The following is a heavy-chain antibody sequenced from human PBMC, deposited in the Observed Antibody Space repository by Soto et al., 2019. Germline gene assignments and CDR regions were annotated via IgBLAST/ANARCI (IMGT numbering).Heavy chain of an antibody. Sequence: QVQLVESGGGVSQPGRSLGLSCPASGFPFSSYAMPGVAQPPGKGLEWVAVISYDGSNKYYADSVKGRFTISRDNSKNTLYLQMNSLRAEDTAVYYCAKVHPDSSGSRWGQGTLVTVSS. D-gene: IGHD6-19*01. J-gene: IGHJ4*02. CDR1: GFPFSSYA. CDR3: AKVHPDSSGSR. V-gene: IGHV3-30*18. CDR2: ISYDGSNK.